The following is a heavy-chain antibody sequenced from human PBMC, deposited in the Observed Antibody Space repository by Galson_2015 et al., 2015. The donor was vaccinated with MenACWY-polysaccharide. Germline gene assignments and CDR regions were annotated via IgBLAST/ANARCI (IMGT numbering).Heavy chain of an antibody. D-gene: IGHD6-19*01. CDR3: ARHMGYRTGLRAYYYFMDV. J-gene: IGHJ6*03. Sequence: CAISGDSVSSKSAAWNWNRQSPSRGLEGLGRTYYRSKWYSDYALSVRSRITINPDTSKSQFSLQLNSVTPEDTAVYDCARHMGYRTGLRAYYYFMDVWGKGTTVTVSS. CDR1: GDSVSSKSAA. V-gene: IGHV6-1*01. CDR2: TYYRSKWYS.